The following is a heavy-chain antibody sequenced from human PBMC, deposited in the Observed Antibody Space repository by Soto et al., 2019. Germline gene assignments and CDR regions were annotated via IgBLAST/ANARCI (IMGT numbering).Heavy chain of an antibody. CDR3: ARVVHGDFYLDY. V-gene: IGHV4-31*03. J-gene: IGHJ4*02. D-gene: IGHD4-17*01. CDR1: GGSISSGGYY. Sequence: SETLSLTCTVSGGSISSGGYYWSWIRQHPGKGLEWIGYIYYSGSTYYNPSLKSRVTISVDTSKNQFSLKLSSVTAADTAVYYCARVVHGDFYLDYWGQGTLVTVSS. CDR2: IYYSGST.